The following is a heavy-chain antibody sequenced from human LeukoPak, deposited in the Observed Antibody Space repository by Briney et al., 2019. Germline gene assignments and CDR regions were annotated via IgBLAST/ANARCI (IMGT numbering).Heavy chain of an antibody. CDR2: INDGVGRA. CDR1: GFTFSNYA. CDR3: AKDRPRNLFDY. Sequence: GGSLRLSCSASGFTFSNYAMSWVRQAPGKGLEWVSAINDGVGRAFYADAVRGRFTISRDNSKNTPYLQMNSLRAEDTAVYYCAKDRPRNLFDYWGQGTLVTVSS. V-gene: IGHV3-23*01. J-gene: IGHJ4*02.